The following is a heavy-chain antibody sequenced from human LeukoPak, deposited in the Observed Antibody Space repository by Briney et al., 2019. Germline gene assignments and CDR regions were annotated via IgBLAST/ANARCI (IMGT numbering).Heavy chain of an antibody. J-gene: IGHJ6*02. CDR1: GYTFTSYD. Sequence: ASVKVSCKASGYTFTSYDINWVRQAPGQGLEWMGWISAYNGNTNYAQRLQGRVTMTTDTSTSTAYMELRSLRSDDTAVYYCARANYYYGMDVWGQGTTVTVSS. V-gene: IGHV1-18*01. CDR2: ISAYNGNT. CDR3: ARANYYYGMDV.